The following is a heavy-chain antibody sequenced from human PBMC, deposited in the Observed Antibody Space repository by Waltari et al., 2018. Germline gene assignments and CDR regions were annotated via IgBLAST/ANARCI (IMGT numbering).Heavy chain of an antibody. CDR3: AKTSGGVGWLQPRFGLDY. CDR2: ISYEGSNK. J-gene: IGHJ4*02. V-gene: IGHV3-30*18. Sequence: QVQLVESGGGVVQPGRSLRLSCAASGFTFSSYGMHWVRQAPGKGLEWVAVISYEGSNKYYADSVKGRFTISRDNSKNTLYLQMNSLRAEDTAVYYCAKTSGGVGWLQPRFGLDYWGQGTLVTVSS. CDR1: GFTFSSYG. D-gene: IGHD3-10*01.